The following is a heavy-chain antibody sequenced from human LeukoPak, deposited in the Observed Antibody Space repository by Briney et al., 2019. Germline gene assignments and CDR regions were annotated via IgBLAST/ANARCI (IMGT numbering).Heavy chain of an antibody. V-gene: IGHV3-30*02. CDR1: GFTFSNYG. J-gene: IGHJ6*03. CDR3: ARDRVPAATYYYYYYMDV. D-gene: IGHD2-2*01. CDR2: IQYDGSNK. Sequence: GGSLRLSCAAPGFTFSNYGIHWVRQAPGKGLEWVAFIQYDGSNKYYADSVKGRFTISRDNSKNTLYLQMNSLRAEDTAVYYCARDRVPAATYYYYYYMDVWGKGTTVTVSS.